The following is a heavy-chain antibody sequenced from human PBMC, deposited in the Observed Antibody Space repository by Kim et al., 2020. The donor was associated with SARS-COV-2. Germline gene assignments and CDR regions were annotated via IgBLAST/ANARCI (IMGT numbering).Heavy chain of an antibody. CDR2: FTRDDIT. D-gene: IGHD2-8*01. CDR1: GFTFNHYG. J-gene: IGHJ4*02. CDR3: GDSHGAGGHFDY. V-gene: IGHV3-23*01. Sequence: GGSLRLSCAASGFTFNHYGLPWVRQAPGRVLEWVSSFTRDDITYSADFGKSLFTVSRDNSKNVLSLHMNSLKVEDTAVYSYGDSHGAGGHFDYWGQGTLV.